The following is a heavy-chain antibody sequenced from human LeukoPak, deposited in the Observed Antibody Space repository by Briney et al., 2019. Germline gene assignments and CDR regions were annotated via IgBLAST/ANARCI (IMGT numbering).Heavy chain of an antibody. CDR1: GFTFSSYS. J-gene: IGHJ4*02. Sequence: PGGSLRLSCAASGFTFSSYSMNWVRQAPGEGLEWVSSISSSSSYIYYADSVKGRFTISRDNAKNSLYLQMNSLRAEDTAVYYCARVYGGNRGYFDYWGQGTLVTVSS. V-gene: IGHV3-21*01. CDR2: ISSSSSYI. CDR3: ARVYGGNRGYFDY. D-gene: IGHD4-23*01.